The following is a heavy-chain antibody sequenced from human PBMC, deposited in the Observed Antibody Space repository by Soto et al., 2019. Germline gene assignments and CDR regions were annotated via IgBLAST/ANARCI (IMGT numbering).Heavy chain of an antibody. Sequence: PVGSLRLSCAASGFTFSSSTMHWVRQAPGKGLEWVAVISSDGGNKYYPDSVKGRFTISRDNSKNTLYLQMNSLRAEDTAVYYCARDQIVGVPDYFDDWGQGTLVTVSS. J-gene: IGHJ4*02. V-gene: IGHV3-30-3*01. CDR1: GFTFSSST. D-gene: IGHD1-26*01. CDR3: ARDQIVGVPDYFDD. CDR2: ISSDGGNK.